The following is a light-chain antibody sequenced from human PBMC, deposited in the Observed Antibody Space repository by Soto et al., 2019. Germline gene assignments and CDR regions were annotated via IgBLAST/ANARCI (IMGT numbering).Light chain of an antibody. CDR1: QSLSSNF. J-gene: IGKJ1*01. V-gene: IGKV3-20*01. CDR3: QQYDISPWT. CDR2: DSS. Sequence: ENFFTQPPSPPFFSPGGRVLPSCPASQSLSSNFLAWYQQKPGQPPRLLIYDSSTRATGFPDRFSGSGSGTDFTLTIIRLEPEDFAAYYCQQYDISPWTFGQGTKVDI.